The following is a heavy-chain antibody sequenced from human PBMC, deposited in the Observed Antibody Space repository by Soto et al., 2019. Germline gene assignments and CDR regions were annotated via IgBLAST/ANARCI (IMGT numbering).Heavy chain of an antibody. CDR2: INLSGGST. CDR3: AKDVGTKGEG. D-gene: IGHD2-8*01. CDR1: GFTLGTYA. J-gene: IGHJ4*01. V-gene: IGHV3-23*01. Sequence: GGSLRLSCAASGFTLGTYAMSWVRQAPGKGLEWVSVINLSGGSTDYADSVKGRFTISRDNSKNTLYLQMNSLRGEDTAVYYCAKDVGTKGEGWGHGTLVTVSS.